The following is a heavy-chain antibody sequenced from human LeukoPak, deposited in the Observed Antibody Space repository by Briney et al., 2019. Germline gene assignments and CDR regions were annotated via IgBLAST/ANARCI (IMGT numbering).Heavy chain of an antibody. D-gene: IGHD1-7*01. CDR3: ARDNWNYGSSMDV. V-gene: IGHV4-59*01. CDR1: GGSISSNY. J-gene: IGHJ6*02. CDR2: IYYSGST. Sequence: PSETLSLTCTVSGGSISSNYWSWIRQPPGKGLEWIGYIYYSGSTKYNPSLKSRVTISVDTSKNQFSLKLSSVTAADTAVYYCARDNWNYGSSMDVWGQGTTVTVSS.